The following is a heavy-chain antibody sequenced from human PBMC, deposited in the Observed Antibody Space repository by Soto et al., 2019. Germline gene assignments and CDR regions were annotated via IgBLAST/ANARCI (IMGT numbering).Heavy chain of an antibody. CDR2: ISSSSSYL. CDR3: ARDGYEMSPYYDFWSCSPYCYYGKDD. V-gene: IGHV3-21*01. CDR1: GFTSRSYS. Sequence: LGGSLRNSCAASGFTSRSYSVNWVRQDTGKGREWVSSISSSSSYLYCADSVKGRFTISRDNAKNSLYLQMNSLRAEDTAVYYCARDGYEMSPYYDFWSCSPYCYYGKDDSVQATT. J-gene: IGHJ6*02. D-gene: IGHD3-3*01.